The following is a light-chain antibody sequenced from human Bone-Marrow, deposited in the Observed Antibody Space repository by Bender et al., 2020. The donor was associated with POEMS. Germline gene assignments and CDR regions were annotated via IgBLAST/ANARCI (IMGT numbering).Light chain of an antibody. CDR1: KLGDKY. CDR3: HVWEISGDHPF. J-gene: IGLJ2*01. Sequence: SYELTQPPSVSVSPGQTASITCSGDKLGDKYAYWYQQKPGQSPVLVLYDDTVRPSGIPERFSGSNSGNTATLTISRVEAGDEADFFCHVWEISGDHPFFGGGTKLTVL. V-gene: IGLV3-1*01. CDR2: DDT.